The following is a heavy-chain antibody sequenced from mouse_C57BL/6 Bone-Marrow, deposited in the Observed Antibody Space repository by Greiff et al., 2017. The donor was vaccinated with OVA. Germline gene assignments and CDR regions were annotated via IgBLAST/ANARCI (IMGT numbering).Heavy chain of an antibody. CDR1: GFTFSSYG. D-gene: IGHD2-1*01. Sequence: EVKLVESGGDLVKPGGSLKLSCAASGFTFSSYGMSWVRQTPDKRLEWVATISSGGSYTYYPDSVKGRFTISRDNAKNTLYLQMSSLKSEDTAMYYCARHYGNYYYAMDYWGQGTSVTVSS. J-gene: IGHJ4*01. CDR3: ARHYGNYYYAMDY. CDR2: ISSGGSYT. V-gene: IGHV5-6*01.